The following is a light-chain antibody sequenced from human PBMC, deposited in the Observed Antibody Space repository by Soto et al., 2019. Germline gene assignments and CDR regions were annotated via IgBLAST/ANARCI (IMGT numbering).Light chain of an antibody. CDR2: DAS. J-gene: IGKJ1*01. CDR3: QQRSNWPRT. V-gene: IGKV3-11*01. Sequence: EIVLTQSPATLSLSPGERATLSCRASQSVSSYLAWYQQKPGQAPRLLIYDASNRATGIPGRFSGSGSGTDFTLTISSLEPEDFAVYYCQQRSNWPRTF. CDR1: QSVSSY.